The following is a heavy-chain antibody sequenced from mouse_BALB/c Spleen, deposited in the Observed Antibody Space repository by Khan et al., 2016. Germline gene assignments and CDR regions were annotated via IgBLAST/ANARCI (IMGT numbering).Heavy chain of an antibody. CDR1: GYTFTSYW. Sequence: QVQLQQSGAELARPGASVKLSCKASGYTFTSYWMQWVKQRPGQGLEWIGAIYPGDGDTRYTQKFKGKATLTADKSSSTAYMQLSSLASEDSADYYCASYYGSSYDYFDYWGQGTTLTVSS. CDR3: ASYYGSSYDYFDY. V-gene: IGHV1-87*01. CDR2: IYPGDGDT. D-gene: IGHD1-1*01. J-gene: IGHJ2*01.